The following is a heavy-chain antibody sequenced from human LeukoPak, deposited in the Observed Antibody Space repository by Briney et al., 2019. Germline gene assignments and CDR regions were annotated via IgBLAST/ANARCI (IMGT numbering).Heavy chain of an antibody. V-gene: IGHV1-2*02. J-gene: IGHJ6*02. CDR3: ARERRDYDFWSGYPLSYYYGMDV. CDR2: INPNSGGT. Sequence: GASVKVSCKASGYTFTGYYMHWVRQAPGQGLEWMGWINPNSGGTNYAQKFQGRVTMTRGTSISTAYMELSRLRSDDTAVYYCARERRDYDFWSGYPLSYYYGMDVWGQGTTVTVSS. CDR1: GYTFTGYY. D-gene: IGHD3-3*01.